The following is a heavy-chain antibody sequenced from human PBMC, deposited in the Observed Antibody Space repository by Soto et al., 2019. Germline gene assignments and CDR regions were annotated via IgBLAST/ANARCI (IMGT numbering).Heavy chain of an antibody. CDR1: GYTFSNYG. CDR2: ISAYNGKT. D-gene: IGHD2-21*02. J-gene: IGHJ1*01. V-gene: IGHV1-18*04. CDR3: AREANCGSDCYSPAEYSQH. Sequence: QVQLVQSGAEVKKPGASVKVSCKASGYTFSNYGISWVRQAPGQGLEWMGWISAYNGKTYDAERLRGRVTMTTDTSTSTAYMELRSLRSDDTAVYYCAREANCGSDCYSPAEYSQHWGQGTLVTVSS.